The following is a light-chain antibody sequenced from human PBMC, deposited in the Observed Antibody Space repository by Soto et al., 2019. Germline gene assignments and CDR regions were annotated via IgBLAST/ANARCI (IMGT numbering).Light chain of an antibody. J-gene: IGKJ2*01. Sequence: DIVMTQSPESLAVSLGERATINCKSSQSVLLGSNNKNYLAWYQHKPGQPPKLLINWASIRESGVPDRLSGSGSGTDFTLTIRSLKFEAVAVSYCQQSSDVPLFFGQGTNLEIK. CDR3: QQSSDVPLF. V-gene: IGKV4-1*01. CDR2: WAS. CDR1: QSVLLGSNNKNY.